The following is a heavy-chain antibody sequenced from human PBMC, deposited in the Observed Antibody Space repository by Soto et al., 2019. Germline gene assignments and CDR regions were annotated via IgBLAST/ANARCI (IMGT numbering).Heavy chain of an antibody. Sequence: PSQTLSLTCVISGDSVSSSSVTWNWIRQSPPRGLEWLGRTYYRSRWYNDYAESVKSRIIINPDTSKNQFSLHLNSVTPEDTAVYYCVRLIGNSWLDFWGQGTLVTVSS. D-gene: IGHD1-26*01. J-gene: IGHJ5*01. CDR2: TYYRSRWYN. CDR3: VRLIGNSWLDF. V-gene: IGHV6-1*01. CDR1: GDSVSSSSVT.